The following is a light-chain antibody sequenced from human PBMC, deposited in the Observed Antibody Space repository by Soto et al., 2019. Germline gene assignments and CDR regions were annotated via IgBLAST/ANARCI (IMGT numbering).Light chain of an antibody. CDR2: EAS. Sequence: DIQMTQSPSSLSASVGDRVTITCQASQDITNALNWYQQKPGKAPKVLIYEASNLKTGVPSRFSGSGSGTDFTVTISSLQSEDIATYFCQQYDNVPLTFGGGTKVEIK. CDR1: QDITNA. CDR3: QQYDNVPLT. J-gene: IGKJ4*02. V-gene: IGKV1-33*01.